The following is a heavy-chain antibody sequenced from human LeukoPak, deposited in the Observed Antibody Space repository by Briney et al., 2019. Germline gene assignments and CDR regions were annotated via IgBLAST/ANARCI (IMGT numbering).Heavy chain of an antibody. CDR3: ARSGSPATAFDY. D-gene: IGHD1-26*01. V-gene: IGHV1-2*02. J-gene: IGHJ4*02. Sequence: GASLKVSCKASGYTFTGYYMHWVRQAPGQGLEWMGWINPNSGGTNYAQDFQGRVTMTRDTSISTAYMELSRLRSDDTAVYFCARSGSPATAFDYWGQGALVTVSS. CDR1: GYTFTGYY. CDR2: INPNSGGT.